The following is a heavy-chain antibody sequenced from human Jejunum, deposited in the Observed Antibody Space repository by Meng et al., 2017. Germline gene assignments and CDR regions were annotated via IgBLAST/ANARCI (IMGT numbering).Heavy chain of an antibody. J-gene: IGHJ5*02. CDR1: GFTFSSSW. Sequence: EVQVGGSGGGLVQPGGSLRLSCAASGFTFSSSWMHWVRQVPGKGLVWVSRIHSDGSTKSYADSVKGRFSISRDNGKNTLYLQMNSLRAEDTGVYYCARDIPPSWGQGTLVTASS. CDR3: ARDIPPS. CDR2: IHSDGSTK. V-gene: IGHV3-74*01.